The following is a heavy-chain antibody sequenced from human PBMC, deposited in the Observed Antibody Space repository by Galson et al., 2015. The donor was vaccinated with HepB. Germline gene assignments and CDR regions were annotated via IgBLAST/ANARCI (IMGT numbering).Heavy chain of an antibody. CDR1: GFTFSSYA. CDR2: ISGSGGST. CDR3: AKDRGDFDWIIGPGDY. D-gene: IGHD3-9*01. V-gene: IGHV3-23*01. J-gene: IGHJ4*02. Sequence: SLRLSCAASGFTFSSYAMSWVRQAPGKGLEWVSAISGSGGSTYYADSVKGRFTISRDNSKNTLYLQMNSLRAEDTAVYYCAKDRGDFDWIIGPGDYWGQGTLVTVSS.